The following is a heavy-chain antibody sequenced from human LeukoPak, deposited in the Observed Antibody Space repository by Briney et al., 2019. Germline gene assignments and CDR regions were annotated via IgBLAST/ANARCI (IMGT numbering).Heavy chain of an antibody. CDR1: GGSINISY. D-gene: IGHD3-10*01. Sequence: SETLSLTCTVSGGSINISYWSWIRQPPGKGLEWIGYIYHRGSTNYNPSLKSRITVSVDTSKNQSSLNVTSVSAADTAGFYFGRSGEFSGYDAFDIWGQGTMVTVSS. CDR2: IYHRGST. CDR3: GRSGEFSGYDAFDI. V-gene: IGHV4-59*08. J-gene: IGHJ3*02.